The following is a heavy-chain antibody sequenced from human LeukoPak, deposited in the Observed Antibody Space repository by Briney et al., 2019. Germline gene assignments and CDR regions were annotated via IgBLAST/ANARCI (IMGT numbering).Heavy chain of an antibody. CDR2: ISGSGGST. V-gene: IGHV3-23*01. Sequence: PGGSLRLSCAASGFTFSRYAMSWVRQAPGKGLEWVSAISGSGGSTYYADSVKGRFTISRDNSKNTLYLQMNSLRAEDTAVYYCAGSYGSGSYSVYYFDYWGQGTLVTVSS. CDR1: GFTFSRYA. J-gene: IGHJ4*02. CDR3: AGSYGSGSYSVYYFDY. D-gene: IGHD3-10*01.